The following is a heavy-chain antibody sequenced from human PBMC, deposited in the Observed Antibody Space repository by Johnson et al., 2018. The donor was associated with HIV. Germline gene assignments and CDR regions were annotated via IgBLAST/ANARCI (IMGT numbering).Heavy chain of an antibody. Sequence: QVQLVESGGGVVRPGGSLRLSCAASGFTFSSYGMHWVRQAPGKGLEWVAVISYDGSNKYHADSVKGRFTISRDNSKNTLYLQMNSLRAEDAAVYYCARGSRYTYDNDDVYLLQAFDIWGQGTMVTVSS. CDR1: GFTFSSYG. CDR3: ARGSRYTYDNDDVYLLQAFDI. D-gene: IGHD3-16*01. J-gene: IGHJ3*02. V-gene: IGHV3-30*03. CDR2: ISYDGSNK.